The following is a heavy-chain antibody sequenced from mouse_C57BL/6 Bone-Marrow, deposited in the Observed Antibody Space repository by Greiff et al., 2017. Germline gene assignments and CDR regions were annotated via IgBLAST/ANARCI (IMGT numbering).Heavy chain of an antibody. J-gene: IGHJ2*01. CDR3: ARDCDYFDY. CDR2: FYPGDGDP. CDR1: GYAFSSYR. Sequence: QVQLHPSGAELVKPGASVKISCKASGYAFSSYRMNWVKQRPGKGLEWIGQFYPGDGDPNYNGKFKGKATLTADKSSSSAYMQLSSLTSEASAVYFCARDCDYFDYWGQGTTLTVSS. V-gene: IGHV1-80*01.